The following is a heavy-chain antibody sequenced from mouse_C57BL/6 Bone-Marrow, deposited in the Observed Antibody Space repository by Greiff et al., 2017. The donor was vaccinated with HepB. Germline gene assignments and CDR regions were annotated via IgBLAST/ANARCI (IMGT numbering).Heavy chain of an antibody. CDR1: GFTFSSYA. CDR2: ISDGGSYT. D-gene: IGHD2-3*01. V-gene: IGHV5-4*01. J-gene: IGHJ2*01. Sequence: EVMLVESGGGLVKPGGSLKLSCAASGFTFSSYAMSWVRQTPEKRLEWVATISDGGSYTYYPDNVKGRFTISRDKAKNNLYLQMSHLKSEDTAMYYCARDLGDGYFDYWGQGTTLTVSS. CDR3: ARDLGDGYFDY.